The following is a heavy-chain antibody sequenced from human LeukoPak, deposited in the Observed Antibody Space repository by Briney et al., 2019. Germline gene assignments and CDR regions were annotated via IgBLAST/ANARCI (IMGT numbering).Heavy chain of an antibody. CDR2: INHSGST. J-gene: IGHJ4*02. Sequence: SETLSLTCAVYGGSFSGYYWSWIRQPPGKGLEWIGEINHSGSTNYNPSLKSRVTISVDTSKNQFSLKLRSVTAADTAVYYCARVTGYTIEDYFDYWGQGTLVTVSS. D-gene: IGHD3-9*01. V-gene: IGHV4-34*01. CDR3: ARVTGYTIEDYFDY. CDR1: GGSFSGYY.